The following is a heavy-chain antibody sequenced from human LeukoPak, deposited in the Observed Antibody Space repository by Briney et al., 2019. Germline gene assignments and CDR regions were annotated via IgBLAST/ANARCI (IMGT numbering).Heavy chain of an antibody. D-gene: IGHD6-13*01. J-gene: IGHJ5*02. CDR1: GGSISSYY. CDR3: ARDLIAAAGTYNWFDP. V-gene: IGHV4-4*07. Sequence: PSEALSLTCTVSGGSISSYYWGWIRQPAGKGLEWIGRIYTSGSTNYNPSLKSRVTMSVDTSKNQFSLKLSSVTAADTAVYYCARDLIAAAGTYNWFDPWGQGTLVTVSS. CDR2: IYTSGST.